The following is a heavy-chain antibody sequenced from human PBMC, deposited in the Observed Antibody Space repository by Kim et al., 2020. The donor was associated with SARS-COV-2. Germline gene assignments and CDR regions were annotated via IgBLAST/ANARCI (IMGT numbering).Heavy chain of an antibody. V-gene: IGHV4-59*13. J-gene: IGHJ2*01. CDR1: GDSISSYY. CDR3: SRAKGGGCEDWYFDL. CDR2: IYHSGTT. D-gene: IGHD2-15*01. Sequence: SETLSLTCTFSGDSISSYYWSWIRLPPRKGLEWIGYIYHSGTTKYNPSLKSRVTLSEDMSNNQFSLKVSSVTAADTAIYYCSRAKGGGCEDWYFDLWCRGTLVPVSS.